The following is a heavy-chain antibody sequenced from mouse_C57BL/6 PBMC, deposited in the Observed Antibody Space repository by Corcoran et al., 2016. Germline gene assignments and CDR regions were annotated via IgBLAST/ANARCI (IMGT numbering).Heavy chain of an antibody. J-gene: IGHJ4*01. D-gene: IGHD2-1*01. CDR2: INPNNGGT. CDR1: GYTFTDYY. Sequence: EVQLQQSGPELVKPGASVKISCKASGYTFTDYYMNWVKQSHGKSLEWIGDINPNNGGTSYNQKFKGKATLTVDKSSSTAYMELRSLTTEDSAVYYCANYGNYEDYAMDYWGQGTSVTVSS. CDR3: ANYGNYEDYAMDY. V-gene: IGHV1-26*01.